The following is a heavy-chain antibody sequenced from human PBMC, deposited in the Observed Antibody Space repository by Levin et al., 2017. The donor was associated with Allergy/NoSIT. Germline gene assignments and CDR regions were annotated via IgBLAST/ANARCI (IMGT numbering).Heavy chain of an antibody. CDR1: GFTFSSFS. D-gene: IGHD6-19*01. V-gene: IGHV3-23*01. CDR2: ISYSGTST. Sequence: GGSLRLSCRASGFTFSSFSMSWVRQAPGKGLEWVSTISYSGTSTYYADFVKGRVAISRDNSKNTLYLQMNSLRAEDTAPYYCAKGGDPYSSGWHGEFNYWGQGSLVTVSS. J-gene: IGHJ4*02. CDR3: AKGGDPYSSGWHGEFNY.